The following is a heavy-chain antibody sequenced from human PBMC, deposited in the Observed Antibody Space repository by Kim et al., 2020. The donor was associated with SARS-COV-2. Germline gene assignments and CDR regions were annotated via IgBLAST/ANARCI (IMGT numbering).Heavy chain of an antibody. J-gene: IGHJ4*02. D-gene: IGHD1-26*01. V-gene: IGHV3-48*02. Sequence: RTIYYADSVKGRFTISRDNAKNSLYLEMNSLRDEDTAVYYCARDKSYLFDYWGQGTLVTVSS. CDR3: ARDKSYLFDY. CDR2: RTI.